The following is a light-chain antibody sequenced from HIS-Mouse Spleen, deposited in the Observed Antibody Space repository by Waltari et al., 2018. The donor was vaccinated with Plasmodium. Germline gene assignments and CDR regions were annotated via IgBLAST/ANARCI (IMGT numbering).Light chain of an antibody. J-gene: IGLJ2*01. CDR2: QDS. V-gene: IGLV3-1*01. CDR3: QAWDSSTVV. CDR1: KLGYKY. Sequence: SYELTQPPSVSVSPGQTASITCSGDKLGYKYACWYQQKPGQSPVLVIYQDSKRPSGSPERFPGSNSGNTATLTISGIQAMDEADYYCQAWDSSTVVFGGGTKLTVL.